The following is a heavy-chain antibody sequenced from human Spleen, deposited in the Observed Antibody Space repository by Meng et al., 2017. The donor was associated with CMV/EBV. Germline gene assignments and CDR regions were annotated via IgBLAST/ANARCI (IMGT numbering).Heavy chain of an antibody. Sequence: LSLTCAASGFTFSSYAMSWVRQAPGKGLEWVAVISSDGSNKYYADSVKGRFSISRDNSKNTLYLQMNSLRAEDTAVYYCAREVSARPEEIWLDPWGQGTLVTVSS. CDR2: ISSDGSNK. J-gene: IGHJ5*02. CDR1: GFTFSSYA. D-gene: IGHD6-6*01. CDR3: AREVSARPEEIWLDP. V-gene: IGHV3-30*04.